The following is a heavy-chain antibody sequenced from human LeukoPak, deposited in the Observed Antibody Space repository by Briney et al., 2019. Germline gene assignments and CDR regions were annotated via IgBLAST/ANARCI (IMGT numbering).Heavy chain of an antibody. D-gene: IGHD2-2*01. CDR1: GYSFSSYW. V-gene: IGHV5-51*01. CDR3: TRGRRDCSSTSCYFEY. J-gene: IGHJ4*02. CDR2: IYPGDSDT. Sequence: GESLKISCKGCGYSFSSYWLVWGRQMPGKGLEWMGIIYPGDSDTRYSPSFQGQVTISADKSISTAYLQWSSLKASDSAMYYRTRGRRDCSSTSCYFEYWGQGTLVTVSS.